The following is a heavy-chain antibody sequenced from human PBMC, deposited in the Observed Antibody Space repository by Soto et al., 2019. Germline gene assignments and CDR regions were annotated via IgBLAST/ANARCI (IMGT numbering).Heavy chain of an antibody. CDR1: GGTFSSYA. J-gene: IGHJ5*02. CDR3: AREGNYGDYLESFDH. V-gene: IGHV1-69*01. D-gene: IGHD4-17*01. CDR2: IIPIFGTA. Sequence: QVQLVQSGAEVKKPGSSVKVSCKASGGTFSSYAISWVRQAPGQGLEWMGGIIPIFGTANYAQKFQGRVTITADESTSTAYLELSSLRSEDTAVYYCAREGNYGDYLESFDHWGQGTLVTVSS.